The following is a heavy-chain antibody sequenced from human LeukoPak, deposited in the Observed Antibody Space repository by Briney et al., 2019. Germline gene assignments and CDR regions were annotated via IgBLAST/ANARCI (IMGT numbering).Heavy chain of an antibody. J-gene: IGHJ3*02. V-gene: IGHV3-48*03. CDR1: GFTFSSYE. D-gene: IGHD4-17*01. Sequence: GGSLRLSCAASGFTFSSYEMNWVRQAPGKGLEWVSYIRSSGSTIYYADSVKGRFTISRDNAKNSLYLQMNSLRAEDTALYYCAKLSDYGDYAEEGDAFDIWGQGTMVTVSS. CDR2: IRSSGSTI. CDR3: AKLSDYGDYAEEGDAFDI.